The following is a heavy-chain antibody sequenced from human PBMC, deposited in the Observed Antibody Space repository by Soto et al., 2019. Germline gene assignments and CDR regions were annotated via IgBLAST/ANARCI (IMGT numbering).Heavy chain of an antibody. D-gene: IGHD2-2*01. Sequence: SETLSLTCTVSGGSISSGGYYWSWIRQHPGKGLGWIGYIYYSGSTYYNPSLKSRVTISVDTSKNQFSLKLSSVTAADTAVYYCAREGRYCSSTSCPKWYFDYWGQGTLVTVSS. V-gene: IGHV4-31*03. J-gene: IGHJ4*02. CDR3: AREGRYCSSTSCPKWYFDY. CDR1: GGSISSGGYY. CDR2: IYYSGST.